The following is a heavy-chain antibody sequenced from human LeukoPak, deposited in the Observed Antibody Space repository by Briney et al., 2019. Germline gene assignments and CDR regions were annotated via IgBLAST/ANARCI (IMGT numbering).Heavy chain of an antibody. CDR1: GFTFSSYG. Sequence: GGSLRLSCAASGFTFSSYGMHWVRQAPGKGLEWVAVISYDGSNKYYADSVKGRFTISRDNSKNTLYLQMNSLRAEGTAVYYCANGGEQLVPSTPNYWGQGTLVTVSS. J-gene: IGHJ4*02. V-gene: IGHV3-30*18. CDR3: ANGGEQLVPSTPNY. D-gene: IGHD6-13*01. CDR2: ISYDGSNK.